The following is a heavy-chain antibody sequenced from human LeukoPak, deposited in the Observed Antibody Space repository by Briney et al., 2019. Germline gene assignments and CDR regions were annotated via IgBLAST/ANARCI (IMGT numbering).Heavy chain of an antibody. CDR1: GGPISTSSYY. J-gene: IGHJ4*02. Sequence: PSETLSLTCAVSGGPISTSSYYWDWIRQSPGKGLEWIGSISYSGTTYYNPSFTSRFTMSVDTSKNQFSLKLNSVTAADTVVYYCARHLRREALTSSHFDYWGQGTLVTVSS. CDR3: ARHLRREALTSSHFDY. D-gene: IGHD3-9*01. V-gene: IGHV4-39*01. CDR2: ISYSGTT.